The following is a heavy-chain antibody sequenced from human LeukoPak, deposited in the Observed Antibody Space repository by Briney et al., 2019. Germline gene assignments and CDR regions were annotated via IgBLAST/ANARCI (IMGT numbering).Heavy chain of an antibody. CDR3: AKVMGVAAAGTVPYFDY. CDR1: GFTFGSYV. J-gene: IGHJ4*02. Sequence: GGSLRLSCAASGFTFGSYVMSWVRQARGKGLEWVSAITDSGSSTYYADSLKGRFTISRDNSKNTLDLQMNSLRAEDTAVYYCAKVMGVAAAGTVPYFDYWGQGTLVTVSS. V-gene: IGHV3-23*01. CDR2: ITDSGSST. D-gene: IGHD6-13*01.